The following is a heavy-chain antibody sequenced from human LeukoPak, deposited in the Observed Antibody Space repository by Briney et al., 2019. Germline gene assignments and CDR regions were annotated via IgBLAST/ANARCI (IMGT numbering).Heavy chain of an antibody. V-gene: IGHV3-33*01. CDR1: GFTFSSYG. J-gene: IGHJ6*02. CDR2: IWYDGSNK. CDR3: AREEIYRWGSGSYYYYYGMDV. D-gene: IGHD3-10*01. Sequence: GRSLRLSCAASGFTFSSYGMHWVRQAPGKGLEWVAVIWYDGSNKYYADSVKGRFTISRDNSKNTLYLQMNSLRAEDTAVYYCAREEIYRWGSGSYYYYYGMDVWGQGTTVTVSS.